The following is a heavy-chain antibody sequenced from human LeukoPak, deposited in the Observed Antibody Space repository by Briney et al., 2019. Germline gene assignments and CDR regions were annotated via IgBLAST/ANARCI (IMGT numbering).Heavy chain of an antibody. CDR3: AKDFNGKGYYYYGMDV. V-gene: IGHV3-23*01. Sequence: GGSLRLSCAASGFTFSSYAMSWVRQAPGKGLEWVSAISGSGGSTYYADSVKGRFTISRDNSKNTLYLQMNSLRAEDTAVYYCAKDFNGKGYYYYGMDVWGQGTTVTVSS. CDR2: ISGSGGST. CDR1: GFTFSSYA. J-gene: IGHJ6*02.